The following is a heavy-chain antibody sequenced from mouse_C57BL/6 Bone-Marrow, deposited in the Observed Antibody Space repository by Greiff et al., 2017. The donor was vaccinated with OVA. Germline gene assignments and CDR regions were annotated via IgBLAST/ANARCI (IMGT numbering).Heavy chain of an antibody. CDR2: FYPGSGSI. Sequence: VKLMESGAELVKPGASVKLSCKASGYTFTEYTIHWVKQRSGQGLEWIGWFYPGSGSIKYNEKFKDKATLTADKSSSTVYMELSRLTSEDSAVYFCARHECYDGYYPWFAYWGQGTLVTVSA. D-gene: IGHD2-3*01. V-gene: IGHV1-62-2*01. CDR1: GYTFTEYT. CDR3: ARHECYDGYYPWFAY. J-gene: IGHJ3*01.